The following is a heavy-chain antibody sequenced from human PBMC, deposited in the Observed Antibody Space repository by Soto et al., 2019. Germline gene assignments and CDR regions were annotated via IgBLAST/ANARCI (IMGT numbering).Heavy chain of an antibody. Sequence: QVQLQESGPGLVKPSQTLSLTCTVSGGSISSGDYYWSWIRQPPGKGLEWIGYIYYSGSTYYNPSLKSRVTISVDTSKNQFSLKLSSVTAADTAVYYCARDRGYGDYVYQFADVWGQGTTVTVSS. CDR3: ARDRGYGDYVYQFADV. CDR2: IYYSGST. V-gene: IGHV4-30-4*01. D-gene: IGHD4-17*01. CDR1: GGSISSGDYY. J-gene: IGHJ6*02.